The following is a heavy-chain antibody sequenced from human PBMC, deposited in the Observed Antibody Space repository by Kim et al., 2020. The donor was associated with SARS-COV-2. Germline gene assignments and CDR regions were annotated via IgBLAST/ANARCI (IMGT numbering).Heavy chain of an antibody. Sequence: YADSGKGRFTISRDNAKNTLDLQMNSLRAEDTAVYYCAKEHDYGDYVGDYWGQGTLVTVSS. CDR3: AKEHDYGDYVGDY. V-gene: IGHV3-23*01. D-gene: IGHD4-17*01. J-gene: IGHJ4*02.